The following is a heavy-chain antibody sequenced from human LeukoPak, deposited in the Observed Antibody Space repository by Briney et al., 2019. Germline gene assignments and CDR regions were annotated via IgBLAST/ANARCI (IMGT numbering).Heavy chain of an antibody. Sequence: QSGGSLRLSCAASGFTFSSYGMHWVRQAPGKGLEWVAVISYDGSNKYYADSVKGRFTISRDNSKNTLYLQMNSLRAEDTAVYYCAKDRRAYCGGDCYDAFDIWGQGTMVTVSS. CDR1: GFTFSSYG. CDR3: AKDRRAYCGGDCYDAFDI. V-gene: IGHV3-30*18. CDR2: ISYDGSNK. D-gene: IGHD2-21*02. J-gene: IGHJ3*02.